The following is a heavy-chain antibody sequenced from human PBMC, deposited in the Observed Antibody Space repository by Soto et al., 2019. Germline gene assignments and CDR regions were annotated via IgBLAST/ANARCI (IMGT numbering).Heavy chain of an antibody. V-gene: IGHV3-23*01. D-gene: IGHD6-19*01. Sequence: EVQLLESGGGLVQPGGSLRLSCTASGFTFSSYAMSWVRQAPGKGLDWVSGISGVGGTTYHSDSVKGRFTISRDNSKNTLYLQINSLRAEDTAVYYCAKEGRTDSSGWYLAYWGQGTLVTVSS. CDR2: ISGVGGTT. CDR1: GFTFSSYA. J-gene: IGHJ4*02. CDR3: AKEGRTDSSGWYLAY.